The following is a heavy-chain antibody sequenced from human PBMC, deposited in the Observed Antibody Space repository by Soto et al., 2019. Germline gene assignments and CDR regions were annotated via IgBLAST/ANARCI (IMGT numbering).Heavy chain of an antibody. CDR3: AKDMTDILTQNLDY. V-gene: IGHV3-9*01. Sequence: EVQLVESGGGLVQPGRSLRLSCAASGFTFDDYAMHWVRQAPGEGLEWVSGINWNSRSIGYADSVKGRFTISRDNAKNSLYLQMNSLGAEDTAFYYCAKDMTDILTQNLDYWGQGILVTVAS. CDR1: GFTFDDYA. D-gene: IGHD3-9*01. CDR2: INWNSRSI. J-gene: IGHJ4*02.